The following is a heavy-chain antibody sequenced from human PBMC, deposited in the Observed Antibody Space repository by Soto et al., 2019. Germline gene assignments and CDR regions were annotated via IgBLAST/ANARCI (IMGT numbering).Heavy chain of an antibody. J-gene: IGHJ6*02. CDR3: TTGGVLLWFGEFYGMDV. Sequence: GGSLRLSCAASGFTFSNAWMSWVRQAPGKGLEWVGRIKSKTDGGTTDYAAPVKGRFAISRDDSKNTLYLQMNSLKTEDTAVYYCTTGGVLLWFGEFYGMDVWGQGTTVTVSS. D-gene: IGHD3-10*01. V-gene: IGHV3-15*01. CDR1: GFTFSNAW. CDR2: IKSKTDGGTT.